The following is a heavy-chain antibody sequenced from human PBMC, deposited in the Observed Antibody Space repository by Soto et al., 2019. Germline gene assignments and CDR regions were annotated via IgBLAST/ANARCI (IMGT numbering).Heavy chain of an antibody. CDR1: GYTCTSYY. Sequence: ASVKVACKASGYTCTSYYMHWVRQAPGQGLEWMGIINPSGGSTSYAQKFQGRVTMTRDTSTSTVYMELSSLRSEDTAVYYCARGLLRNYYDSSGYYFLDYWGQGTLVTVSS. CDR3: ARGLLRNYYDSSGYYFLDY. CDR2: INPSGGST. V-gene: IGHV1-46*01. D-gene: IGHD3-22*01. J-gene: IGHJ4*02.